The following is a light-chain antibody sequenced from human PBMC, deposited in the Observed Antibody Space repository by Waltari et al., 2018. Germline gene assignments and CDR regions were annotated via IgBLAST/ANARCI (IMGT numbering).Light chain of an antibody. V-gene: IGKV3-20*01. CDR1: QSVGRS. J-gene: IGKJ1*01. CDR2: DAF. CDR3: QMYVRLPAT. Sequence: EIVLTQSSGTLSLSPGERVTISCRASQSVGRSLAWYQQKPGQAPRLLIYDAFTRATGIADRFSGSGSGTDFSLTISRLDPEDFAVYYCQMYVRLPATFGQGTKVEIK.